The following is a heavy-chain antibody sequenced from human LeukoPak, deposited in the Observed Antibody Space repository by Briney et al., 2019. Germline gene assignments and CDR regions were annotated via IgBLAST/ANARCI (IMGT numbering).Heavy chain of an antibody. CDR3: ARRHYGSGGNWFDP. D-gene: IGHD3-10*01. J-gene: IGHJ5*02. CDR2: INHSGST. Sequence: SETLSLTCAVYGGCFSGYYWSWIRQPPGKGLEWIGEINHSGSTNYNPSLKSRVTISVDTSKNQFSLKLSSVTAADTAVYYCARRHYGSGGNWFDPWGQGTLVTVSS. V-gene: IGHV4-34*01. CDR1: GGCFSGYY.